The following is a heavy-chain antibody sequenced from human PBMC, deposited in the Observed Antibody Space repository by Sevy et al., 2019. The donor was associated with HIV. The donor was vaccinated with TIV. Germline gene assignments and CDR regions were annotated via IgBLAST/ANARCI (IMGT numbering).Heavy chain of an antibody. CDR2: LSFGCGEI. Sequence: GSLRLSCAASGFTFSKYSMSWVRQPPGKGLEWVSTLSFGCGEINYADSVKGRFTTSRDNSKSSVYLQMNNLRPEDTAVYYCAREGCTKPHDYWGQGTLVTVSS. CDR3: AREGCTKPHDY. D-gene: IGHD2-8*01. CDR1: GFTFSKYS. V-gene: IGHV3-23*01. J-gene: IGHJ4*02.